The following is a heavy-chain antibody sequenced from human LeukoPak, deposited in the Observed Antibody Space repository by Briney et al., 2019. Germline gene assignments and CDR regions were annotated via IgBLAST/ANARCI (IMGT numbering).Heavy chain of an antibody. D-gene: IGHD1-26*01. CDR2: INPNSGDT. CDR3: ARDWRGSYFPDF. J-gene: IGHJ4*02. CDR1: GYTLTDYY. Sequence: ASVKVSCKASGYTLTDYYMHWVRQAPGQGLEWMGWINPNSGDTNYAQKFQGRVTMTRDTSISTAYMDLSRPTSDDTAIYYCARDWRGSYFPDFWGQGTLVTVSS. V-gene: IGHV1-2*02.